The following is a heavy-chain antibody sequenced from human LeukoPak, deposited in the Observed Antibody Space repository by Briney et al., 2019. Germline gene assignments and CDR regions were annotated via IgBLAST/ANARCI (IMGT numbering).Heavy chain of an antibody. Sequence: SETLSLTCTVSGGSLSNYYWSWIRQPPGKGMEWIGYIFYSGSTNYNPSLKSRVTISQDTSKNQFSLKLSSVTAADTAVYYCARAPRGVVVKSDAFDIWGQGTMVTVSS. CDR1: GGSLSNYY. D-gene: IGHD2-15*01. J-gene: IGHJ3*02. CDR2: IFYSGST. CDR3: ARAPRGVVVKSDAFDI. V-gene: IGHV4-59*01.